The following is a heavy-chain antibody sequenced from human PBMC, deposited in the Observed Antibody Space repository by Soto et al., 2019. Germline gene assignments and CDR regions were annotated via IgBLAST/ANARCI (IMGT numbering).Heavy chain of an antibody. D-gene: IGHD6-19*01. CDR1: GFTFSSYG. Sequence: GGSLRLSCAASGFTFSSYGMHWVRQSPGKGLEWVAVISYDGRNKYYADSVKGRFTISRDNSKNTLYLQMSSLRAEDTAVYYCVKDGSSGWPYYYGLDVWGQGTTVTVSS. J-gene: IGHJ6*02. CDR2: ISYDGRNK. V-gene: IGHV3-30*18. CDR3: VKDGSSGWPYYYGLDV.